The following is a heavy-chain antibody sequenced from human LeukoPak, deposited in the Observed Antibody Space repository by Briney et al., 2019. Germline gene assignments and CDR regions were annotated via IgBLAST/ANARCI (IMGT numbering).Heavy chain of an antibody. Sequence: GGSLRLSCAASGFTFSSYGMHWVRQAPGKGLEWVAVISYDGSNKYYADSVKGRFTISRDNSKNTLYLQMNSLRAEDTAVYYCARSIPAAKLAGRFDYWGQGTLVTVSS. J-gene: IGHJ4*02. CDR2: ISYDGSNK. CDR3: ARSIPAAKLAGRFDY. V-gene: IGHV3-30*03. D-gene: IGHD2-2*01. CDR1: GFTFSSYG.